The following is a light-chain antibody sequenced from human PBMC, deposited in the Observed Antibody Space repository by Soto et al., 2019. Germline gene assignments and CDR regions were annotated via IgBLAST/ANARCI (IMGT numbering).Light chain of an antibody. Sequence: QSALTQPPSASGSPGQSVTISCTGTSSDVGGYNYVSWYQQHPGKAPKLMIYEVSKRPSGVPDRFSGSKSGNTASLTVCGLQAEDEADYFCSSYAGSNNPWVVFGGGPRVTAL. CDR3: SSYAGSNNPWVV. J-gene: IGLJ2*01. CDR2: EVS. CDR1: SSDVGGYNY. V-gene: IGLV2-8*01.